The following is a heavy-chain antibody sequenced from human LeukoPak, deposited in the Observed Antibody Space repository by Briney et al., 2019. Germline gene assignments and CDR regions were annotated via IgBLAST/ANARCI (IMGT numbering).Heavy chain of an antibody. Sequence: GGSLRLSCAASEFTFSSYVMAWVRQAPGKGLEWVSAISGSGGSTYYADSVEGRFTISRDNSKNTLYPQMNSLRAEDTAVYYCAKPVLVVVAATPSYYFDHWGQGTLVTVSS. CDR2: ISGSGGST. J-gene: IGHJ4*02. CDR1: EFTFSSYV. D-gene: IGHD2-15*01. V-gene: IGHV3-23*01. CDR3: AKPVLVVVAATPSYYFDH.